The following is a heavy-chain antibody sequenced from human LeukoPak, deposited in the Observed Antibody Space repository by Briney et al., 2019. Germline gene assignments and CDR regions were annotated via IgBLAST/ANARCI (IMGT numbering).Heavy chain of an antibody. J-gene: IGHJ4*02. D-gene: IGHD2-15*01. V-gene: IGHV3-23*01. CDR1: GFTFSSYA. CDR3: AKDALVVVVADSYFGY. CDR2: ISGSGGST. Sequence: PGGSLRLSCAASGFTFSSYAMSWVRQAPGKGLEWVSAISGSGGSTYYADSVKGRFTISRDNSKNTLYLQMNSLRAEDTAVYYCAKDALVVVVADSYFGYWGQGTLVTVSS.